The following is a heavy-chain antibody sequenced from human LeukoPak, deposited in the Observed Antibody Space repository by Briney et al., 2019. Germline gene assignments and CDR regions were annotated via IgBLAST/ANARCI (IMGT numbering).Heavy chain of an antibody. CDR1: GGSISSYY. CDR2: IYYSGST. J-gene: IGHJ5*02. D-gene: IGHD3-3*01. V-gene: IGHV4-59*08. Sequence: SETLSLTCTVSGGSISSYYWSWIRQPPGQGLEWIGYIYYSGSTNYNPSLKSRVTISVDTSKNQFSLKLSSVTAADTAVYYCARHPHYDFWSGDGFDPWGQGTLVTVSS. CDR3: ARHPHYDFWSGDGFDP.